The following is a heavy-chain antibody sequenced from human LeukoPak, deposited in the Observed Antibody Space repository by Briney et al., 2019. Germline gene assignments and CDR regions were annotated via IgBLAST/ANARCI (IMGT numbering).Heavy chain of an antibody. V-gene: IGHV4-34*01. J-gene: IGHJ4*02. CDR3: ARRYCTNGVCYFDY. CDR2: INHSGST. Sequence: SETLSLTCAVYGGSFSGYYWSWIRQPPGKGLEWIGEINHSGSTNYNPSLKSRVTISVDTSKNQFSLKLSSVTAADTAVYYCARRYCTNGVCYFDYWGQGTLVTVSS. CDR1: GGSFSGYY. D-gene: IGHD2-8*01.